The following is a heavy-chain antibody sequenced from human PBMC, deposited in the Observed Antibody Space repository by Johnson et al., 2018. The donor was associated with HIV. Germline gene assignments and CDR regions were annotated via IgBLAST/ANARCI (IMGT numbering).Heavy chain of an antibody. CDR2: INSDGSST. J-gene: IGHJ3*02. D-gene: IGHD6-13*01. Sequence: VQLVESGGGVVQPGRSMRLSCAASGLNFSTYWMHWVRQAPGKGLAWVSRINSDGSSTSYADSVKGRFTISRDNAKNTLYLQMNSLRAEDTAVYYCAKGQTGYSSSWDSGGAFDIWGQGTMVTVSS. CDR1: GLNFSTYW. V-gene: IGHV3-74*02. CDR3: AKGQTGYSSSWDSGGAFDI.